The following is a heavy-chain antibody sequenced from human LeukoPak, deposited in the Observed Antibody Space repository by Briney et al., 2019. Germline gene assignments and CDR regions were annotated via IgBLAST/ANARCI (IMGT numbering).Heavy chain of an antibody. CDR3: ARGAPYCSSISCYVDY. V-gene: IGHV3-30-3*01. J-gene: IGHJ4*02. D-gene: IGHD2-2*01. CDR1: GFTLSSYP. CDR2: ISYDGSNK. Sequence: GRSLRLSCAVSGFTLSSYPMHWVRQAPGKGLEWVAVISYDGSNKYYADSVRGRFTISRDNSKNTLYLQMNSLRAEDTAVYYCARGAPYCSSISCYVDYWGQGTLVTVSS.